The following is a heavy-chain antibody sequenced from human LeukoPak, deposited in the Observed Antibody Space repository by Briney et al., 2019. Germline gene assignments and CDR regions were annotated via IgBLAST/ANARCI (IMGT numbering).Heavy chain of an antibody. J-gene: IGHJ4*02. Sequence: SETLSLTCTVSGGSISSSSYYWGWLRQPPGKGLEWIGSIYYSGSTYYNPSLKSRVTISVDTSKNQFSLKLSSVTAADTAVYYCARHEPYQYYFDVWGQGTLVTVSS. CDR1: GGSISSSSYY. CDR2: IYYSGST. D-gene: IGHD1-14*01. V-gene: IGHV4-39*01. CDR3: ARHEPYQYYFDV.